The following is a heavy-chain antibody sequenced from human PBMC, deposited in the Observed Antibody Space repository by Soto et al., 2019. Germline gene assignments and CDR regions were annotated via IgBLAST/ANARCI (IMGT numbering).Heavy chain of an antibody. Sequence: LRLSWAASGFTFDDYAMHWVRQAPGKGLEWVSGTSWNSGSIGYADSVKGRFTISRDNAKNSLYLQMNSLRAEDTALYYCAKDFTMIVVDPIFDYWGQGTLVTVSS. J-gene: IGHJ4*02. V-gene: IGHV3-9*01. CDR3: AKDFTMIVVDPIFDY. D-gene: IGHD3-22*01. CDR1: GFTFDDYA. CDR2: TSWNSGSI.